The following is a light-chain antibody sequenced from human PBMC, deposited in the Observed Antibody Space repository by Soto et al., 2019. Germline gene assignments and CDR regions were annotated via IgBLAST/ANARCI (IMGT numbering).Light chain of an antibody. Sequence: QSALTQPPSASGSPGQSVTISCTGTSSDVGGYNYVSWYQQHPGKAPKLIISEVTKRPSGVPDRFSASKSGNTASLTVSGLQAEDEADYYCSSYAGSFSGLFGGGTKLTVL. CDR2: EVT. CDR1: SSDVGGYNY. J-gene: IGLJ3*02. CDR3: SSYAGSFSGL. V-gene: IGLV2-8*01.